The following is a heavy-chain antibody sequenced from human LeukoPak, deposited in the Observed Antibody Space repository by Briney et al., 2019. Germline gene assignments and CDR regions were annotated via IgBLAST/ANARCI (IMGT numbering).Heavy chain of an antibody. CDR2: INPSGGST. CDR3: ARGPLWKVAAQGADFDY. J-gene: IGHJ4*02. D-gene: IGHD2-15*01. Sequence: ASVKVSCKASGYTFTSYYMHWVRQAPGQGLEWMGIINPSGGSTSYAQKFQGRVTMTRDTSTSTVYMELSSLRSEDTAVYYCARGPLWKVAAQGADFDYWGQGTLVTVSS. CDR1: GYTFTSYY. V-gene: IGHV1-46*01.